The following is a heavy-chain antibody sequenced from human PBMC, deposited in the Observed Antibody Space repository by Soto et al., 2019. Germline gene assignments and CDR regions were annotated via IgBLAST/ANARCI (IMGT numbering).Heavy chain of an antibody. Sequence: SETLSLTCTVAGGSISSYYWSWIRQPPGKRLEWIGYIYYSGRTNYNPSLNSRVTMSVDTSKNQFSLKLSSVTAADTAVYYCARYEQYYQHWGHGTLVTVSS. V-gene: IGHV4-59*08. CDR1: GGSISSYY. D-gene: IGHD3-16*01. CDR2: IYYSGRT. J-gene: IGHJ1*01. CDR3: ARYEQYYQH.